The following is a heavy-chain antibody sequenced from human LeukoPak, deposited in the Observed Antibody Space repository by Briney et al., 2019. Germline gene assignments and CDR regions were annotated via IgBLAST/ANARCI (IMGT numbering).Heavy chain of an antibody. D-gene: IGHD4-17*01. CDR2: MNPKSGNT. J-gene: IGHJ4*02. CDR1: GYTFTSYD. CDR3: ARVYGDTDY. Sequence: ASVKVSCKASGYTFTSYDINWVRQATGQGLEWMGWMNPKSGNTGSAQKFQGRVTMTRDSSISTAYMELTSLRSEDTAVYYCARVYGDTDYWGQGTLVTVSS. V-gene: IGHV1-8*01.